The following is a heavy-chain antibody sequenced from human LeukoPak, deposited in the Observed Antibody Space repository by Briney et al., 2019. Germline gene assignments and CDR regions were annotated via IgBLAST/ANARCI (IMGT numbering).Heavy chain of an antibody. D-gene: IGHD6-19*01. V-gene: IGHV3-48*01. CDR3: AKEAVAGTNWFDP. CDR1: GFTFSAYS. J-gene: IGHJ5*02. Sequence: GGSLRLSCAASGFTFSAYSMNWVRHAPGKGLEWVSYISATTSPIYYADSVKGRFTISRDNAKNSLYLQMNNLRAEDTAIYYCAKEAVAGTNWFDPWGQGTLVTVSS. CDR2: ISATTSPI.